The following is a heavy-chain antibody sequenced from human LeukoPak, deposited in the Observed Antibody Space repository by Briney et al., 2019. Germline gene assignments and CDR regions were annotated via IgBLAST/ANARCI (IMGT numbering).Heavy chain of an antibody. CDR1: GLTFSSYS. J-gene: IGHJ5*02. V-gene: IGHV3-21*01. CDR2: ISSSSSYI. CDR3: ARDNPYSYDFWSGYSNWLDP. D-gene: IGHD3-3*01. Sequence: ESLRLSCAASGLTFSSYSMNWVRQAPGKGLEWVTSISSSSSYIYYADSVKGRFTISRDNAKNSLYLQMNSLRAEDTAVYYCARDNPYSYDFWSGYSNWLDPWGQGTLVTVSS.